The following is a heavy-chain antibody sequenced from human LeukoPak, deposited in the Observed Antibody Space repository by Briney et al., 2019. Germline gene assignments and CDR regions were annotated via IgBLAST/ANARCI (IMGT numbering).Heavy chain of an antibody. CDR1: GFTFSSYA. J-gene: IGHJ4*02. CDR3: XXXXXXXDEMDYFDY. V-gene: IGHV3-23*01. D-gene: IGHD2-8*01. Sequence: PGGSLRLSCAASGFTFSSYAMSWVRQAPGKGLEWVSAISGSGGSTYYADSVKGRFTISRDNSKNTLYLQMNSLRAEDTAVYYXXXXXXXXDEMDYFDYWGQGTLVTVSS. CDR2: ISGSGGST.